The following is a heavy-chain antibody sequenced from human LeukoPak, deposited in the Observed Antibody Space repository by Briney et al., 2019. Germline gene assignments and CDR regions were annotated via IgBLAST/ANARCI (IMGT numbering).Heavy chain of an antibody. J-gene: IGHJ6*03. CDR3: ARGRVSSSTWYSTYYYYFYMDV. CDR2: VDHTGST. Sequence: PSETLSLTCTVSGVSISSYYWTWIRQPPGKGLEWIGYVDHTGSTNFNPSLNGRVSISRDTTKNLFSLRLRSVTAADTAVYFCARGRVSSSTWYSTYYYYFYMDVWGKGTTVTVSS. D-gene: IGHD1-1*01. CDR1: GVSISSYY. V-gene: IGHV4-59*01.